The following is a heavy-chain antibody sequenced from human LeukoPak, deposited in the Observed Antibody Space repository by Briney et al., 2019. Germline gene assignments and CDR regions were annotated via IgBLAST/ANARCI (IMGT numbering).Heavy chain of an antibody. J-gene: IGHJ3*01. CDR3: ASQTGSHGDAFDL. CDR2: ITGGGIYI. D-gene: IGHD1-26*01. CDR1: GFTFSNYN. V-gene: IGHV3-21*01. Sequence: GGSLRLSCAASGFTFSNYNMNWVRQAPGKGLEWASSITGGGIYIFYADSLKGRFTISRDNAKSSLYLQMNSLRAEDTAVYYCASQTGSHGDAFDLWGQGTLVTVSS.